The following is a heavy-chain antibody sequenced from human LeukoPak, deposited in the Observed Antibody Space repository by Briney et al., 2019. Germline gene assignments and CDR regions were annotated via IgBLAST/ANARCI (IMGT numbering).Heavy chain of an antibody. CDR1: GFTFSDYW. V-gene: IGHV3-7*01. Sequence: GGSLRLSCAASGFTFSDYWMSWVRQSPGQGLEWVAKISQEGREQRFVDSVRGRFTISRDNGKNLLCRQMDSLRAEDAAVYYWAEGALDYWGPGTLVCVSS. CDR3: AEGALDY. CDR2: ISQEGREQ. D-gene: IGHD3-16*01. J-gene: IGHJ4*02.